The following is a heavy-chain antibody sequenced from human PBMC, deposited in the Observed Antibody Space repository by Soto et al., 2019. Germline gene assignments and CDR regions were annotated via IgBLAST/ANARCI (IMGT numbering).Heavy chain of an antibody. CDR2: IYYSGST. V-gene: IGHV4-30-4*01. Sequence: TLSLTCTVSGASINSGDYYWSWIRQPPGKGLEWIGYIYYSGSTYYNPSLKSRVTISVDTSKNQFSLKLSSVTAADTAVYYCAGFSEVAATEINWFDPWGQGTLVTVSS. J-gene: IGHJ5*02. CDR3: AGFSEVAATEINWFDP. D-gene: IGHD2-15*01. CDR1: GASINSGDYY.